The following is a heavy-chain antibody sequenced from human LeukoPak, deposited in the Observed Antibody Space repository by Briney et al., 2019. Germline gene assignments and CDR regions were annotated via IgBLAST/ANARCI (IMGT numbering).Heavy chain of an antibody. Sequence: GGSLRLSCAASGFTFSGSAMHWVRQASGKGLEWVGRIRSKANSYATAYAASVKGRFTISRDESKNTAYLQMNSLKTEDTAVYYCTRLGGDGYNSGYFDYWGQGTLVTVSS. CDR1: GFTFSGSA. CDR3: TRLGGDGYNSGYFDY. CDR2: IRSKANSYAT. D-gene: IGHD5-24*01. V-gene: IGHV3-73*01. J-gene: IGHJ4*02.